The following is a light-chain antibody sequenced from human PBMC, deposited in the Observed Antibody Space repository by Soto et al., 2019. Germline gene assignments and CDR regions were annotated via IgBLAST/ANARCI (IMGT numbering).Light chain of an antibody. CDR2: DTS. CDR3: QQRGIYPLT. Sequence: DIVLTQSPATLSLSPGERATLSCRASQSFSNYLAWYQQKPGQAPRLLIYDTSNRATGIPARFSGGGSGTDFTLTISSLEPEDFAVYYCQQRGIYPLTFGGGTKVDIK. CDR1: QSFSNY. J-gene: IGKJ4*01. V-gene: IGKV3-11*01.